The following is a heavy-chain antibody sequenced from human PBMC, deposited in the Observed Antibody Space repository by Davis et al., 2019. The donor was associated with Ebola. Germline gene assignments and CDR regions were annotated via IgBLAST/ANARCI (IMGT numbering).Heavy chain of an antibody. CDR3: VPGTWI. J-gene: IGHJ4*02. Sequence: GGSLRLSCAASGFTFSSYEMNWVRQAPGKGLEWISYITRNGASIWYADSVKGRFTISRDNAKNSLYLQMNTLRVEDTAIYYCVPGTWIRGQGTLVTVSS. CDR2: ITRNGASI. CDR1: GFTFSSYE. V-gene: IGHV3-48*03. D-gene: IGHD5-18*01.